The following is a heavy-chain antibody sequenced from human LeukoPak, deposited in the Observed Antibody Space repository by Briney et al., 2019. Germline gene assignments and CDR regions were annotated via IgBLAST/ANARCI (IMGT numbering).Heavy chain of an antibody. Sequence: GGSLRLSYAASGFTFDDYAMHWVRQAPGKGLEWVSGISWNSGSIGYADSVKGRFTISRDNAKNSLYLQMNSLRAEDTALYYCAKDLSMVRDYCYGMDVWGQGTTVTVSS. CDR2: ISWNSGSI. V-gene: IGHV3-9*01. D-gene: IGHD3-10*01. CDR1: GFTFDDYA. J-gene: IGHJ6*02. CDR3: AKDLSMVRDYCYGMDV.